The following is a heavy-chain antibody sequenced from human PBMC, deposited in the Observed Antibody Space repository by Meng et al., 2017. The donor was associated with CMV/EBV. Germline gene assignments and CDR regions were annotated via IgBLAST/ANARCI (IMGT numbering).Heavy chain of an antibody. D-gene: IGHD2-2*01. Sequence: GESLKISCAASGFTFSGSAMHWVRQASGKGLEWVGRIRSKANSYATAYAASVKGRFTISRDDSKNTAYLQMNSLKTKDTAVYYCTRLAPVDCSSTSCYSPIGYYYGMDVWGQGTTVTVSS. CDR1: GFTFSGSA. CDR2: IRSKANSYAT. J-gene: IGHJ6*02. CDR3: TRLAPVDCSSTSCYSPIGYYYGMDV. V-gene: IGHV3-73*01.